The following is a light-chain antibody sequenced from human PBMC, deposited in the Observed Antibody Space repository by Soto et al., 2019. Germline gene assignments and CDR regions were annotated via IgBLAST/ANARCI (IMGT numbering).Light chain of an antibody. Sequence: IVLTQSPATLSVAAGERVTFTCRASQGVSRKLAWYQHKPGQAPRLLIYGASTRATGIPARFSGSGSRTEFTLTISILHSEYFAVYYRQQHNPWHSLTFGGGTNVDIK. CDR3: QQHNPWHSLT. J-gene: IGKJ4*01. CDR1: QGVSRK. CDR2: GAS. V-gene: IGKV3-15*01.